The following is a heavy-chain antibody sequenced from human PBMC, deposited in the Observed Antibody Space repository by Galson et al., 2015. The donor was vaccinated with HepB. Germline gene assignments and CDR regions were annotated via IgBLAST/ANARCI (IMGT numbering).Heavy chain of an antibody. CDR3: ARDYGARITMIVVVNSDDAFDI. V-gene: IGHV1-18*01. CDR2: ISAYNGNT. D-gene: IGHD3-22*01. J-gene: IGHJ3*02. Sequence: SVKVSCKASGYTFTSYGISWVRQAPGQGLEWVGWISAYNGNTNYAQKLQGRVTMTTDTSTSTAYMELRSLRSDDTAVYYCARDYGARITMIVVVNSDDAFDIWGQGTMVTVSS. CDR1: GYTFTSYG.